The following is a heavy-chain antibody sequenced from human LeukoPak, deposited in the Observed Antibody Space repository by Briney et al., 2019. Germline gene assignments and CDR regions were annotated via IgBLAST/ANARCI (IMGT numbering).Heavy chain of an antibody. Sequence: GGSLRLSCAASAFTFSSSWMGWVRQPPGKGLEWVANIKQDGTEKYYVDSVEGRFTISRDNAKDSLYLQMNSLRDDDTAVYYCARARGYGTKNYFFDYWGQGTLVTVSS. CDR3: ARARGYGTKNYFFDY. V-gene: IGHV3-7*03. CDR2: IKQDGTEK. D-gene: IGHD6-25*01. J-gene: IGHJ4*02. CDR1: AFTFSSSW.